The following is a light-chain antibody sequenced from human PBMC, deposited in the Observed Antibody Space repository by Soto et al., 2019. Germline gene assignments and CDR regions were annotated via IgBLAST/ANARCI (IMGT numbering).Light chain of an antibody. CDR3: QQYSSYWT. Sequence: ILMSQSPSSLWASDVDRVTITCRASQDLDKWLAWYQQKPGRAPNLLIYKSSTLRQGVPSRFSGFGSGTEYILTITDLQPDDFSTYHCQQYSSYWTFGQGTVVEMK. V-gene: IGKV1-5*01. J-gene: IGKJ1*01. CDR2: KSS. CDR1: QDLDKW.